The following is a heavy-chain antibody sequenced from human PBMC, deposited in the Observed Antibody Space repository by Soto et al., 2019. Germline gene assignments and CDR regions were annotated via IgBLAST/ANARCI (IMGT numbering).Heavy chain of an antibody. CDR1: GYSFTSYW. D-gene: IGHD6-19*01. CDR2: IYPGDSDT. Sequence: GESLKISCKGSGYSFTSYWIGWVRQMPGKGLEWMGIIYPGDSDTRYSPSFQGQVTISADKSISTAYLQWSSLKASDTAMYYCTLGQWLDDYYYGMDVWGQGTTVTVSS. V-gene: IGHV5-51*01. CDR3: TLGQWLDDYYYGMDV. J-gene: IGHJ6*02.